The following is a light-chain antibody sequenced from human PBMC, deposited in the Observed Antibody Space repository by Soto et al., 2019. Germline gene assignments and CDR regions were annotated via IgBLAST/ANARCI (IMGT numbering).Light chain of an antibody. V-gene: IGKV3-20*01. CDR1: QSVSSSY. J-gene: IGKJ4*01. CDR2: GAS. CDR3: QQYGSSPT. Sequence: EIVLTQSPGTLSLSPGERATLSCRASQSVSSSYLAWYQQKPGPAPRLLIYGASSRATGIPDRFRGSGSGTELTLTISRLEPEDFAVYYFQQYGSSPTFGGGTKVEIK.